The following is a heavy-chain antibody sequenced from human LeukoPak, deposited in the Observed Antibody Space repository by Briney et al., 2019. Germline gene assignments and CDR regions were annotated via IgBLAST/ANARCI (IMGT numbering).Heavy chain of an antibody. Sequence: GGSLRLSCAASGFNFNDAAMTWVRQAPGKGLEWVSSISGSSTYIYYADSVTGRFTISRDNAENSLYLQMNSLRAEDTAVYYCAGGGFGELYWGQGTLVTVSS. CDR3: AGGGFGELY. V-gene: IGHV3-21*01. CDR1: GFNFNDAA. CDR2: ISGSSTYI. J-gene: IGHJ4*02. D-gene: IGHD3-10*01.